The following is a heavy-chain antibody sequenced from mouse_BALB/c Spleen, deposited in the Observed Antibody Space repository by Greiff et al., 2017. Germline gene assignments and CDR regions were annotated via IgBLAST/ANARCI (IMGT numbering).Heavy chain of an antibody. D-gene: IGHD1-1*01. J-gene: IGHJ2*01. V-gene: IGHV3-6*02. CDR2: ISYDGSN. Sequence: VQLQQSGPGLVKPSQSLSLTCSVTGYSITSGYYWNWIRQFPGNKLEWMGYISYDGSNNYNPSLKNRISITRDTSKNQFFLKLNSVTTEDTATYYCARDREYYGYFDYWGQGTTLTVSS. CDR1: GYSITSGYY. CDR3: ARDREYYGYFDY.